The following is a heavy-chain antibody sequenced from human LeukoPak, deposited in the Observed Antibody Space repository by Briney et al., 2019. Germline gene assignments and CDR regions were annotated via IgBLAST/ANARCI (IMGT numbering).Heavy chain of an antibody. CDR2: ISSSSSTI. D-gene: IGHD1-26*01. Sequence: GGSLRLSCAGSGFIFSSYAMSWVRQAPGKGLEWVSYISSSSSTIYYEDSVKGRFTISRDNAKNSLYLQMNSLRAEDTAVYYCARDRGASGSYYTMDYWGQGTLVTVSS. V-gene: IGHV3-48*01. CDR3: ARDRGASGSYYTMDY. J-gene: IGHJ4*02. CDR1: GFIFSSYA.